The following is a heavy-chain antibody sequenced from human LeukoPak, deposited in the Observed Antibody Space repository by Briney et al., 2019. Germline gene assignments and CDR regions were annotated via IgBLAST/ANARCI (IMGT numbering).Heavy chain of an antibody. V-gene: IGHV3-73*01. CDR3: IDYYEGY. CDR2: IRSKTNSYAT. D-gene: IGHD3-22*01. CDR1: GFTFSGSA. Sequence: GGSLRLSCAASGFTFSGSATHWVRQASGKGLEWFGRIRSKTNSYATAYAASVKGRFTISRDDSKNTAYLQMNSLKTEDTAIYYCIDYYEGYWGQGTLVTVSS. J-gene: IGHJ4*02.